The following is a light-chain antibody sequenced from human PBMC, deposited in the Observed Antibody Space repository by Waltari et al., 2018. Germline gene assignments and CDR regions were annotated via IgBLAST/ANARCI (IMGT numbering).Light chain of an antibody. CDR3: YSTDSSSKGV. Sequence: SYELTQPPSVSVSPGQTARLTCSADTLPREYAYGSQPKSGQAPVLVIFEDNKRPSGIPERFSGSISGTMATLTISGAQVEDEADYYCYSTDSSSKGVFGAGTKVTVL. CDR1: TLPREY. J-gene: IGLJ1*01. V-gene: IGLV3-10*01. CDR2: EDN.